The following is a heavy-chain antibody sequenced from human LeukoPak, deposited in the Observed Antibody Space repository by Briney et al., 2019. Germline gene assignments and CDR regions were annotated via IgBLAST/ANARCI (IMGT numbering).Heavy chain of an antibody. CDR1: GFTFSSYA. J-gene: IGHJ4*02. CDR3: AKSPKPITMVRGVFDY. V-gene: IGHV3-23*01. Sequence: HPGGSLRLSCAASGFTFSSYAMSWVRQAPGKGLEWVSAISGSGGSTYYADSVKGRFTISRDNSKNTLYLQMNSLRAEDTAVYYCAKSPKPITMVRGVFDYWGQGTLVTVSS. CDR2: ISGSGGST. D-gene: IGHD3-10*01.